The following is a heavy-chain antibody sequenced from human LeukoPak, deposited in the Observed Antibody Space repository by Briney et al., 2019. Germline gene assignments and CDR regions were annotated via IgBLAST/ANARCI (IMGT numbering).Heavy chain of an antibody. Sequence: SETLSLICAVYGGSFSGYYWGLIRQPPRKGLEWIGEINHSGSTNYNPALKSRVTISIDTSKNQFSLRLSSVTAPDTAVYYVARAVLLWFGEFFDYSGQASLVSVSS. CDR1: GGSFSGYY. D-gene: IGHD3-10*01. CDR3: ARAVLLWFGEFFDY. V-gene: IGHV4-34*01. J-gene: IGHJ4*02. CDR2: INHSGST.